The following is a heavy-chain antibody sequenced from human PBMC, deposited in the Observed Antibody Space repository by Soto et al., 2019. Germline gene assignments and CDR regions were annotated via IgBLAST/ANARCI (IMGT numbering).Heavy chain of an antibody. V-gene: IGHV3-20*04. CDR3: VRGASLNLDY. CDR2: VNWNGGST. CDR1: GFTFDDYG. Sequence: EVQLVESGGGVLRPGGSLRLSCAASGFTFDDYGMSWARQAPGQGLVWVSGVNWNGGSTGYADSVKGRFTISRDNAKNSLYLQMNSLRAEDTAFYYCVRGASLNLDYWGQGTLVTVSS. J-gene: IGHJ4*02. D-gene: IGHD1-26*01.